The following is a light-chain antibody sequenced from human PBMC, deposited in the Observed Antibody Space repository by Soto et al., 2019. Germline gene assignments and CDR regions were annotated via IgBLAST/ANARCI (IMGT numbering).Light chain of an antibody. CDR1: QGISSW. Sequence: DIQMTQSPSSVSASVGDRVTITCRASQGISSWLAWYQQKLGKAPKLLINDASNLETGVPSRFSGSGSGTYFTFTISSLQPEDIATYYCQQYESLPITFGGGTKVDIK. CDR3: QQYESLPIT. CDR2: DAS. J-gene: IGKJ4*01. V-gene: IGKV1-33*01.